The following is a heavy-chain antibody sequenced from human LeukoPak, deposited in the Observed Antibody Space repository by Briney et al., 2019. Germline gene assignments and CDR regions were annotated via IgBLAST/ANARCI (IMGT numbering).Heavy chain of an antibody. D-gene: IGHD6-19*01. J-gene: IGHJ4*02. CDR1: GGSFSGYY. CDR2: INHSGST. Sequence: SSETLSLTCAVYGGSFSGYYWSWIRQPPGKGLEWIGEINHSGSTYYNPSLKSRVTISVDTSKNQFSLKLSSVTAADTAVYYCARVRAVAGTPFDYWGQGTLVTVSS. V-gene: IGHV4-34*01. CDR3: ARVRAVAGTPFDY.